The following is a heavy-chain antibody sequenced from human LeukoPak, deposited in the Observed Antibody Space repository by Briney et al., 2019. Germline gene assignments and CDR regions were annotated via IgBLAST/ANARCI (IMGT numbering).Heavy chain of an antibody. Sequence: SETLSLTCAVYGGSFSGYYWSWIRQPPGKGLEWIGEINHSGSTNYNLSLKSRVTMSVDTSKNQFSLKLSSVTAANTAVYYCARDRGYSGYDGVEWGQGTLVTVSS. D-gene: IGHD5-12*01. CDR2: INHSGST. V-gene: IGHV4-34*01. CDR1: GGSFSGYY. J-gene: IGHJ4*02. CDR3: ARDRGYSGYDGVE.